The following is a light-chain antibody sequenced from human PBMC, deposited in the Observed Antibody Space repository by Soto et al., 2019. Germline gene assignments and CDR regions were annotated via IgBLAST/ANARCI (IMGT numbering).Light chain of an antibody. Sequence: QSALTQTAAVSGSPGQSITISCTGTSSDVGTYNLVSWYQQYPGKAPKLMIYATSKRPSGVSNRFSGSKSGDTASLTISGLQAEDEADYYCTSFARGSTLVFGGGTKLTVL. CDR1: SSDVGTYNL. J-gene: IGLJ3*02. CDR3: TSFARGSTLV. CDR2: ATS. V-gene: IGLV2-23*01.